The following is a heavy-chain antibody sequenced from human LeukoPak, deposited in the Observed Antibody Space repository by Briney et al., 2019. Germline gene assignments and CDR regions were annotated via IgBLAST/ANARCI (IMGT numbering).Heavy chain of an antibody. CDR3: ARVDFSNDGYFDY. CDR2: IKQDGSEK. J-gene: IGHJ4*02. D-gene: IGHD1-1*01. V-gene: IGHV3-7*01. Sequence: AGGSLRLSCAASGFTFSSYWMSWVRQAPGKGLEWVANIKQDGSEKYYVDSVKGRFTISRDNAKNSLYLQMNSLRAEDTAVYYCARVDFSNDGYFDYWGQGTLVTVSS. CDR1: GFTFSSYW.